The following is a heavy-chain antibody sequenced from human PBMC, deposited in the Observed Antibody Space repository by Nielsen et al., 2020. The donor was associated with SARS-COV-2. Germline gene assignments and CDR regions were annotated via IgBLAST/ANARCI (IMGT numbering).Heavy chain of an antibody. CDR3: AREAGRGTLSGTERYFDF. CDR2: INTGNGNT. V-gene: IGHV1-3*04. CDR1: GYTFTTNA. D-gene: IGHD1/OR15-1a*01. J-gene: IGHJ4*02. Sequence: ASVKVSCESSGYTFTTNAIHWVRQAPGQWLEWMGWINTGNGNTKYSQRSQGRVTFTRDTSASTAHMELASPNSEDTAIYYCAREAGRGTLSGTERYFDFWGQGTLVTVSS.